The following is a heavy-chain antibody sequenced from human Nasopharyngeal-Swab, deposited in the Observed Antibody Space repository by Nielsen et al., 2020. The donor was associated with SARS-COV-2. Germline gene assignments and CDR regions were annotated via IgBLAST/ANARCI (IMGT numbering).Heavy chain of an antibody. D-gene: IGHD5-18*01. Sequence: WGRQAPREGLEWGGGIIPIFGKANYAQKLQGRVTITADESTSTAYKELSSLRSEDTAVYYCARGGRTRIQLWQGPPYGMDVWGQGTTVTVSS. V-gene: IGHV1-69*01. CDR2: IIPIFGKA. CDR3: ARGGRTRIQLWQGPPYGMDV. J-gene: IGHJ6*02.